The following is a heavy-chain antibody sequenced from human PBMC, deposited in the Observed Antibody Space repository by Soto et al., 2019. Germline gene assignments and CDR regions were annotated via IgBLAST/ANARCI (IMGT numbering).Heavy chain of an antibody. Sequence: ASVKVSCKASGDTYTSYYIHWVRQAPGQGLGWMGTFNPSGGGTFYAQKFQGRVTITRDMSTSTAYMELSSLRSEDTAVYYCAAPLYYDFWSGPYGMDVWGQGTTVTVSS. D-gene: IGHD3-3*01. J-gene: IGHJ6*02. CDR1: GDTYTSYY. CDR3: AAPLYYDFWSGPYGMDV. CDR2: FNPSGGGT. V-gene: IGHV1-46*01.